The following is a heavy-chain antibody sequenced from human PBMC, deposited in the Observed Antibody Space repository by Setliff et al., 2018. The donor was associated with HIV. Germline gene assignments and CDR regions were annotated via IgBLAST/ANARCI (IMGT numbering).Heavy chain of an antibody. Sequence: SLRLSCAASGFTLNRYWMSWVRQAPGKGLEWVANIKQDGSEIHYVDSVKGRFTITRDNAKKSLYLQMDSLRAEDTAIYYCARDSPYSGDYAPRDPFDIWGQGTMVTVSS. J-gene: IGHJ3*02. CDR2: IKQDGSEI. CDR1: GFTLNRYW. V-gene: IGHV3-7*05. CDR3: ARDSPYSGDYAPRDPFDI. D-gene: IGHD1-26*01.